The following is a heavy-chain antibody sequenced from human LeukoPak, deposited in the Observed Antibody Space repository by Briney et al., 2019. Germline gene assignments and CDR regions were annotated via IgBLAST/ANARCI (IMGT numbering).Heavy chain of an antibody. CDR3: ARVVEGGSGYDLAFDI. Sequence: GASVKVSCRASGYTFTGYYMHWVRQAPGQGLEWMGWINPNSGGTNYAQKFQGGVTLTRDTSISTAYMDLSRLRSDDTAVYYCARVVEGGSGYDLAFDIWGQGTMVTVSS. CDR1: GYTFTGYY. V-gene: IGHV1-2*02. CDR2: INPNSGGT. J-gene: IGHJ3*02. D-gene: IGHD5-12*01.